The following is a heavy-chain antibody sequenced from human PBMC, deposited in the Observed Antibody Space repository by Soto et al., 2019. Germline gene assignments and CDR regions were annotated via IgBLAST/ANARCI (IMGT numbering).Heavy chain of an antibody. D-gene: IGHD3-10*01. J-gene: IGHJ4*02. Sequence: EVQLLQSGGGLVQPGGSLRLSCEVSGFTFENYAMNWVRRAPGKGLEWVSSISNIGGQTYYADSVKGRFTISRDMSKKTVHLRMNNLRAEDTAVYYCAKQRAGFGSGSDTYYFDYWGQGTLVTVSS. CDR1: GFTFENYA. V-gene: IGHV3-23*01. CDR3: AKQRAGFGSGSDTYYFDY. CDR2: ISNIGGQT.